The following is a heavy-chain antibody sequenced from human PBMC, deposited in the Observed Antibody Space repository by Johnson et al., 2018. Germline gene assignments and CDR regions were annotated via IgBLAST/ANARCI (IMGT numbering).Heavy chain of an antibody. D-gene: IGHD3/OR15-3a*01. V-gene: IGHV3-15*07. J-gene: IGHJ3*01. Sequence: VQLVQSGGGLARPGGSLRLSCAASGFTFSNAWMHWVRQTPGQGLEWVGRIKTESEGETKDYAEPLKGRLSISRDDSRNTVVLQLNSLRTEDTAIYYCATGLWTAHDGCDVWGQGTLVTVSS. CDR3: ATGLWTAHDGCDV. CDR2: IKTESEGETK. CDR1: GFTFSNAW.